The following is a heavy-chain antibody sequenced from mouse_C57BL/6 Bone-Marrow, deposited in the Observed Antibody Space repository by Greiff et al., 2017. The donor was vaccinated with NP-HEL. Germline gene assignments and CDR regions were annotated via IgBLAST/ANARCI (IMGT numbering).Heavy chain of an antibody. CDR3: ARHTDWDNYARDY. CDR1: GFTFSSYG. Sequence: EVQLQESGGDLVKPGGSLKLSCAASGFTFSSYGMSWVRRTPDKRLEWVATISSGGSYTYYPDSVKGRFTISRDNAKNTLYLQMSSLKSEDTAMYDGARHTDWDNYARDYWGQGTTVTVSS. V-gene: IGHV5-6*01. J-gene: IGHJ4*01. CDR2: ISSGGSYT. D-gene: IGHD4-1*01.